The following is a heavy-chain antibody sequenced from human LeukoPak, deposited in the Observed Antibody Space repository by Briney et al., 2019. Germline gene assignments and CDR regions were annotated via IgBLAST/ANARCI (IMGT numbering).Heavy chain of an antibody. CDR1: GFTFSSYA. V-gene: IGHV3-64D*06. J-gene: IGHJ4*02. Sequence: GGSLRLSCSASGFTFSSYAMHWVRQAPGKGLEYVSAISSNGGSTYYADSVKGRFTISRDNSKNTLYLQMSSLRAEDTAVYYCVVAEGITGTQAFDYWGQGTLVTVSS. D-gene: IGHD1-7*01. CDR3: VVAEGITGTQAFDY. CDR2: ISSNGGST.